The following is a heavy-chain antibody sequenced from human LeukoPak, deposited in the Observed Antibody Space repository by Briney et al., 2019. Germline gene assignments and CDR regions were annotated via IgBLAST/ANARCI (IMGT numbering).Heavy chain of an antibody. V-gene: IGHV4-61*01. J-gene: IGHJ4*02. CDR3: VRHPRGGPYFDY. Sequence: PSETLSFTCSVSGGSVSSANYYWSWVRQPPGKGLEWIGYIYYSGSTTYNPSLKSRVTISVDTSNNRFSLKLTSVTAADTGVYYCVRHPRGGPYFDYWGQGTLVTVSS. CDR2: IYYSGST. D-gene: IGHD3-16*01. CDR1: GGSVSSANYY.